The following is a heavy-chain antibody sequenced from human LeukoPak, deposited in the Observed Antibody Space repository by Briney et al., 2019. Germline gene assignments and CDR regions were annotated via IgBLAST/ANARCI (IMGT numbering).Heavy chain of an antibody. CDR2: ISSSSSYI. J-gene: IGHJ4*02. CDR1: VFTFSYYS. V-gene: IGHV3-21*01. CDR3: ARDDYSSGSGFDY. Sequence: GGPLRLSCAASVFTFSYYSMNWVRQAPWKGLEGVSSISSSSSYIYYADSVKGRFTISRDNAKNSLYLQMNSLRAEDTAVYYCARDDYSSGSGFDYWGQGTLVTVSS. D-gene: IGHD6-19*01.